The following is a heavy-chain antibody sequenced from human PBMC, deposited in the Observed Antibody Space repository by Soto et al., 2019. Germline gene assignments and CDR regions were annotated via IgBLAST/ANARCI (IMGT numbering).Heavy chain of an antibody. J-gene: IGHJ6*02. Sequence: PGGSLRLSCAASGFTFSTYEMNWVRQAPGKGLEWVSYISSSDSTIYYADSVKGRFTISRDNAKKSLYLQMNSLRAEDTAVYYCARLRVITFYMRHGMDVWGQGTTVTVSS. CDR1: GFTFSTYE. V-gene: IGHV3-48*03. CDR2: ISSSDSTI. D-gene: IGHD1-20*01. CDR3: ARLRVITFYMRHGMDV.